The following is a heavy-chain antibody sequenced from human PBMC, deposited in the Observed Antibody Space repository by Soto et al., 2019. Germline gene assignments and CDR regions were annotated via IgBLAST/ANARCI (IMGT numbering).Heavy chain of an antibody. D-gene: IGHD3-22*01. CDR3: ARGQDSSGWDYYYGMDV. Sequence: EVQLVESGGCLVQPGGSLRLSCAASGFTFSSYSMNWVRQAPGKGLEWVSYISSSSSTIYYADSVKGRFTISRDNAKNSLYLQMNSLRDEDTAVYYCARGQDSSGWDYYYGMDVWGQGTTVTVSS. J-gene: IGHJ6*02. CDR1: GFTFSSYS. V-gene: IGHV3-48*02. CDR2: ISSSSSTI.